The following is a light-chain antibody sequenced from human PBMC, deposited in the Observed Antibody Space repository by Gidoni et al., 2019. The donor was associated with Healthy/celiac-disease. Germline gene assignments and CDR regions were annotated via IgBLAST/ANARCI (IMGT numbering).Light chain of an antibody. J-gene: IGLJ2*01. CDR3: NSRDSSGNLVV. V-gene: IGLV3-19*01. CDR1: SLRSYY. CDR2: GKN. Sequence: SSELTQDPAVSVASGQTVRITCQGDSLRSYYASWYQKKPGQAPVLVIYGKNNRPSGFPDRFSGSSSGNTASLTITGAQAEDEADYYCNSRDSSGNLVVFGGGTKLTVL.